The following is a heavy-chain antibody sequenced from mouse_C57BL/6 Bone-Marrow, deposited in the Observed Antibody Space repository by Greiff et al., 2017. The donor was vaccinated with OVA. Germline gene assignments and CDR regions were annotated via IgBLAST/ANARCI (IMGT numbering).Heavy chain of an antibody. V-gene: IGHV1-64*01. Sequence: QVQLQQPGAELVKPGASVKLSCKASGYTFTSYWMHWVKQRPGQGLEWIGMIHPNSGSTNYNEKFKSKATLTVDKSSSTAYMQLSSLTSEDSAVYYCASLDSSGYVGDYWGKGTTLTVSS. J-gene: IGHJ2*01. CDR2: IHPNSGST. CDR1: GYTFTSYW. D-gene: IGHD3-2*02. CDR3: ASLDSSGYVGDY.